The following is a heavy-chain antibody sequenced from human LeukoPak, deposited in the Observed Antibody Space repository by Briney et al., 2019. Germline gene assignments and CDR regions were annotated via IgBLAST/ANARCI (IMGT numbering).Heavy chain of an antibody. CDR1: GYTFTSYD. CDR3: ARDQLSRGVWFDP. CDR2: MNPNSGNT. J-gene: IGHJ5*02. D-gene: IGHD1-1*01. V-gene: IGHV1-18*01. Sequence: ASVKVSCKPSGYTFTSYDINWVRQATGQGLEWMGWMNPNSGNTNYAQKLQGRVTMTTDTSTSTAYMELRSLRSDDTAVYYCARDQLSRGVWFDPWGQGTLVTVSS.